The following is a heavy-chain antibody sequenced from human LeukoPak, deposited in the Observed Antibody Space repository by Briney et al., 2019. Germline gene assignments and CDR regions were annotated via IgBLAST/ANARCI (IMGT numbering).Heavy chain of an antibody. CDR3: ARHQIVGATRSPFDY. Sequence: HGESLKISCKGSGYSFATYWIGWVRQTPEKGLEWMGIIYPGDSDTRYSPSFQGQVTISADKSINTAYLQWSSLKASDTAMYYCARHQIVGATRSPFDYWGQGTLVTVSS. D-gene: IGHD1-26*01. V-gene: IGHV5-51*01. J-gene: IGHJ4*02. CDR2: IYPGDSDT. CDR1: GYSFATYW.